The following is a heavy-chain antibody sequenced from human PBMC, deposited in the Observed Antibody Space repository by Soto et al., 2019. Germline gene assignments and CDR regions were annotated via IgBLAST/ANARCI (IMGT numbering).Heavy chain of an antibody. CDR3: ARRYRYGGLASPFDY. CDR1: GGSFSGYY. CDR2: INHSGST. J-gene: IGHJ4*02. V-gene: IGHV4-34*01. D-gene: IGHD5-18*01. Sequence: PSETLSLTCAVYGGSFSGYYWSWIRQPPGKGLEWIGEINHSGSTNYNPSLKSRVTISVDTSKNQFSLKLSSVTAADTAVYYCARRYRYGGLASPFDYWGQGTLVTVSS.